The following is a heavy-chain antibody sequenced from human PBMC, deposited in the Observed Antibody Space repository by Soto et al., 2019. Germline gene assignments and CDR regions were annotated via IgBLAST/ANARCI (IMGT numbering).Heavy chain of an antibody. Sequence: SETLSLTCTVSGGSISSSSSFWGWIRQSPGNGLEWIGSFLYSGTYHYNPSLKSRVTISADTSKTQFSLRLTSVTAADTAVYYCVRHEAVNSIEFFGMDVWGQGTTVTVSS. CDR3: VRHEAVNSIEFFGMDV. CDR2: FLYSGTY. CDR1: GGSISSSSSF. D-gene: IGHD4-4*01. J-gene: IGHJ6*02. V-gene: IGHV4-39*01.